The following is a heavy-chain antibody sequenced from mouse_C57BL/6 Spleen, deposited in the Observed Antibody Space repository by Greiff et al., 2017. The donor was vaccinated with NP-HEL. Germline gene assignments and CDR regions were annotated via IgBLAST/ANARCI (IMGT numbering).Heavy chain of an antibody. V-gene: IGHV1-64*01. D-gene: IGHD1-1*01. Sequence: QVQLQQPGAELVKPGASVKLSCKASGYTFTSYWMHWVKQRPGQGLEWIGMIHPNSGSTNYNEKFKSKATLTVDKSSSTAYMQLSSLTSEDSAVYYCARRGSSLSYAMDYWGQGTSVTVSS. CDR2: IHPNSGST. J-gene: IGHJ4*01. CDR3: ARRGSSLSYAMDY. CDR1: GYTFTSYW.